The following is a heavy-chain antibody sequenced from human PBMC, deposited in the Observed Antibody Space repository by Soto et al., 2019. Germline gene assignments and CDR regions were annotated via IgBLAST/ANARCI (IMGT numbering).Heavy chain of an antibody. D-gene: IGHD5-18*01. CDR1: GGSLSVYY. Sequence: PSETLSLTCCVYGGSLSVYYWSWVRPAPGEGLEWVSAISGSGGSTDYVDSVKGRFTISRDNSKNTLYLQMNSLRAEDTAVYYCAKLQAYSYGPGAYFDYWGQGNLVTVSS. V-gene: IGHV3-23*01. CDR2: ISGSGGST. CDR3: AKLQAYSYGPGAYFDY. J-gene: IGHJ4*02.